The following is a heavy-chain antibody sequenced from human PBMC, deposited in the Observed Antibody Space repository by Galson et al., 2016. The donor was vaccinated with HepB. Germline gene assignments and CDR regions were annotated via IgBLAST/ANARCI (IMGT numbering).Heavy chain of an antibody. D-gene: IGHD6-13*01. V-gene: IGHV1-69*13. Sequence: SVKVSCKASGGTLNKYAISWVRQAPGQGLEWMGGITNFGTANYAQRFQGRVTITADEYTSTVYMELISLRSEDTAVYYCARVRYSTTWYFDYWGQGTLVTVSS. CDR1: GGTLNKYA. CDR3: ARVRYSTTWYFDY. J-gene: IGHJ4*02. CDR2: ITNFGTA.